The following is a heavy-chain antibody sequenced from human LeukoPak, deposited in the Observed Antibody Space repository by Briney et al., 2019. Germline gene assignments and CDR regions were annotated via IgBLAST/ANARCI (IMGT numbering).Heavy chain of an antibody. V-gene: IGHV1-2*02. J-gene: IGHJ5*02. Sequence: ASVKVSCKASGYTFTGYYMHWVRQAPGQGLEWMGWINPNSGGTNYAQKFQGRVTMTRDTSISTAYMVLSRLRSDDTAVYYCARPPYSYAANWFDPWGQGTLVTVSS. CDR2: INPNSGGT. CDR3: ARPPYSYAANWFDP. D-gene: IGHD5-18*01. CDR1: GYTFTGYY.